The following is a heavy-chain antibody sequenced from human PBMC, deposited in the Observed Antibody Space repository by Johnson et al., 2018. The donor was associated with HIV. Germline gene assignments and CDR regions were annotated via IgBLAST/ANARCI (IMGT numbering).Heavy chain of an antibody. CDR2: IKQEGSEK. CDR3: ARASFIGIAAAENAFDI. D-gene: IGHD6-13*01. CDR1: GFTFRSYG. V-gene: IGHV3-7*02. Sequence: VQLVESGGVLVQPGGSLRVSCAASGFTFRSYGMTWVRQAPGKGLEWVANIKQEGSEKYYVDSVKARSTISRDNAKNSLYLQMNSLRAEDTVVYYCARASFIGIAAAENAFDIWGQGTMVTVSS. J-gene: IGHJ3*02.